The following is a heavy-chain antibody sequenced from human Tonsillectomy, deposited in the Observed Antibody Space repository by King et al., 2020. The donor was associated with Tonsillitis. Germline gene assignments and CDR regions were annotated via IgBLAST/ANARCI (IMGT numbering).Heavy chain of an antibody. V-gene: IGHV3-74*01. D-gene: IGHD6-6*01. CDR3: ARTFFGSSNLPDY. CDR1: GFTLSRYW. Sequence: VQLVESGGGLVQPGGSLRLSCAASGFTLSRYWMQWVRQAPGKGLVWVSRIDSDGNSTSYADSVKGRLPISRDNAKNTLYMQMNSLRAEDTAVYYCARTFFGSSNLPDYWGQGTLVTVSS. CDR2: IDSDGNST. J-gene: IGHJ4*02.